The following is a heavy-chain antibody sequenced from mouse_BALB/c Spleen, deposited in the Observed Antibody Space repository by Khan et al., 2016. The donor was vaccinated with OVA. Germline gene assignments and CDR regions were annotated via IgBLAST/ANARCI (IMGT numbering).Heavy chain of an antibody. V-gene: IGHV1S135*01. CDR2: IDPYNGGN. CDR3: ALIYYYGSGFDY. J-gene: IGHJ2*01. Sequence: EVELVESGPELVKPGASVKVSCKASGYSFTDYNMFWVKQSHGKSLEWIGYIDPYNGGNLYNQKFKGKATLTVDNSSSTAFMHLNSLTSEDSAVYYCALIYYYGSGFDYWGQGTTVTVSS. CDR1: GYSFTDYN. D-gene: IGHD1-1*01.